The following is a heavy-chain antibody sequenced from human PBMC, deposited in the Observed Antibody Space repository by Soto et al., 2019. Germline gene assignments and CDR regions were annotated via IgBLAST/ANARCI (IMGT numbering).Heavy chain of an antibody. CDR3: AKDGVSGNWFGNDY. CDR2: ISNSGGST. V-gene: IGHV3-23*01. CDR1: GFIFSSYG. J-gene: IGHJ4*02. D-gene: IGHD3-10*01. Sequence: EVQLLESGGGLVQPGGSLRLSCAASGFIFSSYGMSWVRQAPGKGLEWVSSISNSGGSTYYADSVKGRFTISRDNSKNTLSLRMNSLRADVTAVYYCAKDGVSGNWFGNDYWGQGTLVTVSS.